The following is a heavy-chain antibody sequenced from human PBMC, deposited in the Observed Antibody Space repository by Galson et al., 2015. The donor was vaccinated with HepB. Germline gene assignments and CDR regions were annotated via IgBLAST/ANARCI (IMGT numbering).Heavy chain of an antibody. CDR2: IGVNARRT. J-gene: IGHJ4*02. Sequence: SLRLSCAATGFTFSSLGMTWVRQAPGKGLECVAAIGVNARRTDYADSVKGRFTISRDNSRNMWYLQMNNLRAEDTAVYYCAKGTTDVDYWGQGTLVTVSS. CDR3: AKGTTDVDY. CDR1: GFTFSSLG. V-gene: IGHV3-23*01. D-gene: IGHD1-1*01.